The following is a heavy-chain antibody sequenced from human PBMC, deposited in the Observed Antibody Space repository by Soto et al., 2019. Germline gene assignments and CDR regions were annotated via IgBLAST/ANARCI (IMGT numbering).Heavy chain of an antibody. V-gene: IGHV1-69*01. CDR3: ARQFDYNPSGYYYAY. D-gene: IGHD3-22*01. CDR2: IIPLFGTA. Sequence: QVQLVQSGAEVKKPGSSVKVSCKASGGSFNKHAIDWVRQAPGQGLEWMGGIIPLFGTANYAQKFQARVTITADEAASTAYMELRSLRYEDTAVYYCARQFDYNPSGYYYAYWGQGTLVTVSS. J-gene: IGHJ4*02. CDR1: GGSFNKHA.